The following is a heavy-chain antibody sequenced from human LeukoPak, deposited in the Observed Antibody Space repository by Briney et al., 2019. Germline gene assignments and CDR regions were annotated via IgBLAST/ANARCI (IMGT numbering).Heavy chain of an antibody. J-gene: IGHJ5*02. V-gene: IGHV3-7*01. Sequence: PGGSLRLSCAASGFTFSSYWMSWVRQAPGKGLEWVANIKQDGSEKYYVDSVKGRFTISRDNAKNSLYLQMNSLRAEDTAVYYCARDLSPGWELLWVGAKWSGGNTGDWFDPWGQGTLVTVSS. CDR2: IKQDGSEK. CDR1: GFTFSSYW. D-gene: IGHD1-26*01. CDR3: ARDLSPGWELLWVGAKWSGGNTGDWFDP.